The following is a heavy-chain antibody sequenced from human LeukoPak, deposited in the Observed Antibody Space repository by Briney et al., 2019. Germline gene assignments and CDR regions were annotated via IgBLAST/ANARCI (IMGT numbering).Heavy chain of an antibody. D-gene: IGHD6-13*01. V-gene: IGHV3-30*02. Sequence: PGGSLRLSCAASGFTFTSYDMHWVRQAPGKGLEWVAFIRYDGSNKDYADSVKGRFTISRDNSENTLYLQMNSLRAEDTAVYYCAKDGSSSWNYYFDYWGQGILVTVSS. J-gene: IGHJ4*02. CDR2: IRYDGSNK. CDR3: AKDGSSSWNYYFDY. CDR1: GFTFTSYD.